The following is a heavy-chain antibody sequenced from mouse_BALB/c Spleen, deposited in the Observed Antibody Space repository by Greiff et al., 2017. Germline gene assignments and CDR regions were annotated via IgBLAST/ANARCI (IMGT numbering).Heavy chain of an antibody. Sequence: EVMLVESGGGLVKPGGSLKLSCAASGFTFSSYAMSWVRQTPEKRLEWVASISSGGSTYYPDSVKVRFTISRDNARNILYLQMSSLRSEDTAMYYCARDYAYGDYWGQGTSVTVSS. CDR1: GFTFSSYA. CDR3: ARDYAYGDY. CDR2: ISSGGST. V-gene: IGHV5-6-5*01. D-gene: IGHD1-2*01. J-gene: IGHJ4*01.